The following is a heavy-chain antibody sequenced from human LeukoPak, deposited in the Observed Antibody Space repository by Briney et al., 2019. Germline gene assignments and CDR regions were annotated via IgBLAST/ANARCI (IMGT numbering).Heavy chain of an antibody. J-gene: IGHJ5*02. D-gene: IGHD3-10*01. CDR1: GYTFTSYA. Sequence: ASVKVSCKASGYTFTSYAMHWLRQAPGQRLEWMGWINAGNGNTKYSQKFQGRVTITRDTSASTAYMELSSLRSEDTAVYYCARDSVLLWFGEHNWFDPWGQGTLVTVSS. V-gene: IGHV1-3*01. CDR2: INAGNGNT. CDR3: ARDSVLLWFGEHNWFDP.